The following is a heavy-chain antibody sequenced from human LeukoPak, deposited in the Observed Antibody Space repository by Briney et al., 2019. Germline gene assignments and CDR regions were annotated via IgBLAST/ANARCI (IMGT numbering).Heavy chain of an antibody. CDR3: ARNRDITHRDD. D-gene: IGHD1-14*01. J-gene: IGHJ6*03. CDR2: IYTSGST. V-gene: IGHV4-4*07. Sequence: SETLSLTCTVSGGSISSYYWSWIPQPAVKGLEWVGRIYTSGSTNYNPSLKSRVTMSVDTSKNQFSLKLSSVTAADTAVYYCARNRDITHRDDWEKGSTVTGSS. CDR1: GGSISSYY.